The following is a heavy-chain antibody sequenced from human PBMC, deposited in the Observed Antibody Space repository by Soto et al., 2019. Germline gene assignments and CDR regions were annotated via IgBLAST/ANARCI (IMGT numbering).Heavy chain of an antibody. J-gene: IGHJ5*02. Sequence: GGSLRLSCAASGFTFDDYTLHWVRQAPGKGLEWVSAISGSGGSTYYADSVKGRFTISRDNSKNTLYLQMNSLRAEDTAVYYCAKDLMTTVTTQLVRPGPWGQGTLVTVSS. CDR2: ISGSGGST. CDR3: AKDLMTTVTTQLVRPGP. D-gene: IGHD4-4*01. V-gene: IGHV3-23*01. CDR1: GFTFDDYT.